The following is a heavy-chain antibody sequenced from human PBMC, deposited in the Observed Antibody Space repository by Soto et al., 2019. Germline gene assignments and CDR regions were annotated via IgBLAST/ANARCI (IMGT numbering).Heavy chain of an antibody. Sequence: QVQLVQSGAEVKKPESSVRVSCKASGGTFNSYAITWVRQAPGQGLEWMGGTIPMFGTTNYAEKFQGRVTITADESTNTADMEPSSLRSEDMAVYYCTRCGIRYHSIGYYLGIDGMDVWGQGTTVIVSS. V-gene: IGHV1-69*12. D-gene: IGHD3-22*01. J-gene: IGHJ6*02. CDR1: GGTFNSYA. CDR3: TRCGIRYHSIGYYLGIDGMDV. CDR2: TIPMFGTT.